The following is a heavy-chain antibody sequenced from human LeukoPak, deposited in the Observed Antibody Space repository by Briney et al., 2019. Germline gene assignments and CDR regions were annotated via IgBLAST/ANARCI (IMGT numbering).Heavy chain of an antibody. J-gene: IGHJ4*02. D-gene: IGHD2-8*01. Sequence: ASVTVSCKTSGYRFTGYYMHWVRQAPGQGLEWMGWINPNSGGTNYAQKFQGRVTMTRDTSISTAYMELSRLRSDDTAVYYCARGLYASSDYWGQGTLVTVSS. CDR2: INPNSGGT. V-gene: IGHV1-2*02. CDR3: ARGLYASSDY. CDR1: GYRFTGYY.